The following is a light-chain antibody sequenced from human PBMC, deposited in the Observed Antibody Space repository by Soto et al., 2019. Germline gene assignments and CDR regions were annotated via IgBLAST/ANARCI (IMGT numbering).Light chain of an antibody. Sequence: AIQMNQSPSSLSASVGDRVTITCRASQGARNDLGWYQQISGKAPKLLIYAASSLQSGVPSRFSGSGSDTDFTLTISSLQPEDFATYFCLQVYNYPRTFGQGTKVHIK. CDR2: AAS. J-gene: IGKJ1*01. V-gene: IGKV1-6*01. CDR3: LQVYNYPRT. CDR1: QGARND.